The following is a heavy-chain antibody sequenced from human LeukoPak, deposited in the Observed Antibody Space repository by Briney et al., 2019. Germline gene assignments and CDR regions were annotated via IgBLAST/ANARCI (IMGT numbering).Heavy chain of an antibody. Sequence: SETLSLTCTVSGGSISSSSYYWGWIRQPPGKGLEWIGSIYYSGSTYYNPSLKSRVTISLDTSKNQFSLKLSSVTAADTAVYYCARQNRYSSGWYGSWGQGTLVTVSS. CDR3: ARQNRYSSGWYGS. CDR1: GGSISSSSYY. J-gene: IGHJ5*02. CDR2: IYYSGST. D-gene: IGHD6-19*01. V-gene: IGHV4-39*01.